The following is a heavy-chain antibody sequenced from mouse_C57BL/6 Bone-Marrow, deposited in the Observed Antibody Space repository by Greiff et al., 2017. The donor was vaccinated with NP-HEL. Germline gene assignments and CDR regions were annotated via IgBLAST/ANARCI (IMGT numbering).Heavy chain of an antibody. J-gene: IGHJ4*01. D-gene: IGHD2-5*01. Sequence: QVQLQQPGAELVKPGASVKMSCKASGYTFTSYWITWVKQRPGQGLEWIGDIYPGSGSTNYNEKFKSKATLTVDTSSSTAYMQLSSLTSEDSAVYYCARGDSNYVVWAMDYWGQGTSVTVSS. CDR3: ARGDSNYVVWAMDY. CDR1: GYTFTSYW. V-gene: IGHV1-55*01. CDR2: IYPGSGST.